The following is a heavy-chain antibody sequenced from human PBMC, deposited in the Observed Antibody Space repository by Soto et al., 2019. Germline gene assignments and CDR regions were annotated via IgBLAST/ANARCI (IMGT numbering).Heavy chain of an antibody. CDR1: GYSFSSDA. CDR2: ISAKNGNT. CDR3: ARVFNQWLPPDF. J-gene: IGHJ4*02. D-gene: IGHD6-19*01. V-gene: IGHV1-18*01. Sequence: ASVKVSCKASGYSFSSDAVWWVRQAPGQGLEWVGSISAKNGNTISGQKFQGRVTMTTDTFTNTVYMELRSLGSDDTAVYYCARVFNQWLPPDFWGQ.